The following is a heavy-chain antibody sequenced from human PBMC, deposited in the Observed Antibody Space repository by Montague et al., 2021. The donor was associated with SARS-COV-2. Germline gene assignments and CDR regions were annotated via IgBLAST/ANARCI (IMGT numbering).Heavy chain of an antibody. J-gene: IGHJ6*02. D-gene: IGHD6-19*01. CDR1: GGSISSGGYY. V-gene: IGHV4-31*03. Sequence: TLSLTCTVSGGSISSGGYYWSRIRQHPGKGLEWIGYIYYSGSTYYNPSLKSRVTISVDTSKNQFSPKLSSVTAADTAAYYCARGGSYSSGWYGVDYYYGMDVWGQGTTVTVSS. CDR2: IYYSGST. CDR3: ARGGSYSSGWYGVDYYYGMDV.